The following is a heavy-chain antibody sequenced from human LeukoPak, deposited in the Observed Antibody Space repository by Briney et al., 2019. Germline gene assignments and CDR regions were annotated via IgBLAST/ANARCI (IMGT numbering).Heavy chain of an antibody. J-gene: IGHJ4*02. Sequence: ASVKVSCKASGYTFTGYYMHWVRQAPGQGLEWMGWINPNSGGTNYAQKFQGRVTMTRDTSISTAYMGLSRLRSDDTAVYYCARVHQSVYYYDSSGYFNFDYWGQGTLVTVSS. D-gene: IGHD3-22*01. V-gene: IGHV1-2*02. CDR1: GYTFTGYY. CDR3: ARVHQSVYYYDSSGYFNFDY. CDR2: INPNSGGT.